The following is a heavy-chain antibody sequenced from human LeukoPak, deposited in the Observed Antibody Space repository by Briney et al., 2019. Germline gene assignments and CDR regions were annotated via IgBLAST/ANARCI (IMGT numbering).Heavy chain of an antibody. J-gene: IGHJ3*02. D-gene: IGHD3-9*01. CDR2: ISSSRTT. V-gene: IGHV3-48*01. CDR3: ARAWDYDILTGYQEVRAFDI. Sequence: GGSLRLSCAASGFPSSSYSMNWVRQAPGEGLEWVSYISSSRTTSYADSVKGRFTISRDNAKNSLYLQMNSLRAEDTAVYYCARAWDYDILTGYQEVRAFDIWGQGTMVTVSS. CDR1: GFPSSSYS.